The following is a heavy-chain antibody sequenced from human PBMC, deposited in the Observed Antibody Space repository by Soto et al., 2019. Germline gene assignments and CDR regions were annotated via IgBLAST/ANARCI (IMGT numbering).Heavy chain of an antibody. Sequence: PGGSLRISCAASGFSFSNYAMTWVRQAPGKGLEWVSGITGNSDKTYYADSVRGRFIISRDNSKNTLFLQMNSLRAEDTALYYCARDCSSSSCSVWHYWGQGTLVTVSS. CDR3: ARDCSSSSCSVWHY. CDR1: GFSFSNYA. CDR2: ITGNSDKT. J-gene: IGHJ4*02. V-gene: IGHV3-23*01. D-gene: IGHD2-2*01.